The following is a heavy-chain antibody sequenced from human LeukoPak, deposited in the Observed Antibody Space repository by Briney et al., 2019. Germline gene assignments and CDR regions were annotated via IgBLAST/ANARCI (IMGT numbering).Heavy chain of an antibody. V-gene: IGHV4-34*01. CDR1: TGSFSGYY. D-gene: IGHD2-15*01. Sequence: SETLSLTCAVYTGSFSGYYWSWIRQPPGKGLEWIGEINHSGSTNYNPSLKSRVTISVDTSKNQFSLKLSSVTAADTAVYYCARVRILGGSFGYWGQGTLVTVSS. CDR3: ARVRILGGSFGY. CDR2: INHSGST. J-gene: IGHJ4*02.